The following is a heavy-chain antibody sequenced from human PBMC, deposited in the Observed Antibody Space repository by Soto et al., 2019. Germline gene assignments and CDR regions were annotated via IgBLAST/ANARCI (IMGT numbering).Heavy chain of an antibody. J-gene: IGHJ6*02. CDR1: GYTFTSYG. Sequence: QVQLVQSGAEVKKPGASVKVSCKASGYTFTSYGISWVRQAPGQGLEWMGWISAYNGNTNYAQKLQGRVTMTTDTSTSTACMELRSLRSDDTAVYYCFYSSGWYDDYYYGMDVWGQGTTVTVSS. V-gene: IGHV1-18*01. CDR3: FYSSGWYDDYYYGMDV. CDR2: ISAYNGNT. D-gene: IGHD6-19*01.